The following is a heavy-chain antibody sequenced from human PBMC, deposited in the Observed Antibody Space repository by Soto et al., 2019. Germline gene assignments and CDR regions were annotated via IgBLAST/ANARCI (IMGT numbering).Heavy chain of an antibody. J-gene: IGHJ4*02. D-gene: IGHD3-22*01. Sequence: SETLSLTCDVYGGSFSGYIWTWIRQTPGKGLQWIGQINHSGSAKYNPSLKSRVTISVDSSKNQFSLKLDSVTAADTAVYYCARLGGYHQAFDSWGQGTLVTVSS. V-gene: IGHV4-34*01. CDR1: GGSFSGYI. CDR2: INHSGSA. CDR3: ARLGGYHQAFDS.